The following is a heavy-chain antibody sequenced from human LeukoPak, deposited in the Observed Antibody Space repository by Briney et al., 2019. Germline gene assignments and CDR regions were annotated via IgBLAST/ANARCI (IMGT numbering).Heavy chain of an antibody. CDR2: FHYSGDT. CDR3: VSSSGWRGYFDY. CDR1: GGFSNHY. V-gene: IGHV4-59*08. J-gene: IGHJ4*02. Sequence: SETLSLTCTVSGGFSNHYWTWIRQPPGKGLEWIGYFHYSGDTNNNPSLKSRVTISVDTSKNQFSLKLSSVTAADTAVYYCVSSSGWRGYFDYWGLGTLVAVSS. D-gene: IGHD6-19*01.